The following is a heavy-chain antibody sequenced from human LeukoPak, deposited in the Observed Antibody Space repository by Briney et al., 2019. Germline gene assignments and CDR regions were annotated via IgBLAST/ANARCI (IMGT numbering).Heavy chain of an antibody. J-gene: IGHJ4*02. D-gene: IGHD4-17*01. CDR1: GGSISSHY. CDR3: ARKTVLQLFDY. V-gene: IGHV4-59*11. CDR2: IYYSGRT. Sequence: SETLSLTCTVSGGSISSHYWSWIRQPPGKGLEWIGYIYYSGRTNYNPSLKSRVTISIGTSKNQFSLKLSSVTAADTAVYYCARKTVLQLFDYRGQGTLVTVSS.